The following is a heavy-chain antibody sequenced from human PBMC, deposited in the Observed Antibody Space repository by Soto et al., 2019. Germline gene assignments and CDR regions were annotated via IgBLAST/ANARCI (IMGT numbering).Heavy chain of an antibody. CDR1: GFTFSSYW. Sequence: EVQLVESGGGLVQPGGSLRLSCAASGFTFSSYWMHWVRQAPGKGLVWVSRINSDGRSTSYADSVKGRVTISRDNATNTLYLHMNRLRVEDTAVYYCAREEGAAFYYDGMAVWGQGTTVTVSS. J-gene: IGHJ6*02. V-gene: IGHV3-74*01. CDR2: INSDGRST. CDR3: AREEGAAFYYDGMAV.